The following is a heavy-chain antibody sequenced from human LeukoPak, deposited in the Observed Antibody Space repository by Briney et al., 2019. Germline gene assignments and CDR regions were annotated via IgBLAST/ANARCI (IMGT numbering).Heavy chain of an antibody. Sequence: ASVKVSCKASGYTFTSYDINWVRQAPGQGLEWMGWMNPNSGNTGYAQKFQGRVTMTRNTSISTAYMELSSLRSEDTAVYYCTRAPPGFLTGYYMANFDYWGQGTLVTVSS. CDR3: TRAPPGFLTGYYMANFDY. V-gene: IGHV1-8*02. CDR1: GYTFTSYD. J-gene: IGHJ4*02. D-gene: IGHD3-9*01. CDR2: MNPNSGNT.